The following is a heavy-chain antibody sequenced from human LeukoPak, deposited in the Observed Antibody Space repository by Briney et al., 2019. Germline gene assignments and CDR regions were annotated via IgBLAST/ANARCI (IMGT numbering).Heavy chain of an antibody. CDR1: GGSFSGYY. D-gene: IGHD6-6*01. CDR3: ARRLAARPRTDY. CDR2: INHSGST. V-gene: IGHV4-34*01. Sequence: KPSETLSLTCAVYGGSFSGYYWSWIRQPPGKGLEWIGEINHSGSTNYNPSLKSRVTISVDTSKNQFSLKLSSVTAADTAVYYCARRLAARPRTDYWGQGTLVTVSS. J-gene: IGHJ4*02.